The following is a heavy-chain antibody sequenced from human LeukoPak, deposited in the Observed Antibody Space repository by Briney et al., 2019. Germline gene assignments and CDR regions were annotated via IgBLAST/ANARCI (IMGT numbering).Heavy chain of an antibody. CDR1: GFTFSSYE. CDR2: ISSSGSTI. V-gene: IGHV3-48*03. D-gene: IGHD2-21*02. Sequence: GGSLRLSCAASGFTFSSYEMNWVRQAPGKGLEWVSYISSSGSTIYYADSVKGRFTISRDNAKNSLYLQMNSLRAEDTAVYYCARGRGFQPLLGYWGQGTLVTVSS. J-gene: IGHJ4*02. CDR3: ARGRGFQPLLGY.